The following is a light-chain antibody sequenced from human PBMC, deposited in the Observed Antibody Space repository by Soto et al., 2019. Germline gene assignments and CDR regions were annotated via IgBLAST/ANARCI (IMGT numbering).Light chain of an antibody. V-gene: IGKV1-39*01. J-gene: IGKJ2*01. CDR1: QSISSY. CDR2: DAS. CDR3: QQSYTSLVT. Sequence: DIQMTQSPSSVSASVGDRVTITCRASQSISSYLNWYQQKPGKAPKLLIYDASSLQSGVPSRFSGSGSGTDFTLTIRSLQPEDFATYYCQQSYTSLVTFGQGTKLEIK.